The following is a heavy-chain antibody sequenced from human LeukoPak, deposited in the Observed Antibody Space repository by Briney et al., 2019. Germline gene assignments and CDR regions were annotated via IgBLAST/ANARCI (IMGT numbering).Heavy chain of an antibody. D-gene: IGHD3-10*01. CDR1: GFTLSRSW. CDR2: INSDGSTT. V-gene: IGHV3-74*01. Sequence: QPGGSLRLSCAASGFTLSRSWMHWVRQVPGKGLVWVSHINSDGSTTNYADSVKGRFTISRDNSKNTLYLQMNSLRAEDTAVYYCARDSNNYYGSGSYYTQDDYWGQGTLVTVSS. J-gene: IGHJ4*02. CDR3: ARDSNNYYGSGSYYTQDDY.